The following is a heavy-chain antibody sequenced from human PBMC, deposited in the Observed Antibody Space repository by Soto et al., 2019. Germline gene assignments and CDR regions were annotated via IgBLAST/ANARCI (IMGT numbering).Heavy chain of an antibody. J-gene: IGHJ4*02. V-gene: IGHV3-74*01. CDR1: GFTFSGYW. CDR2: ITPDGGNT. Sequence: GGSLRLSCAASGFTFSGYWMDWVRQVPGKGLVWVSRITPDGGNTAYADSVKGRFTVSRDNAKNTLYLQMHSLRADDSAVYYCVRRGDYSAWYPYWGQGTLVTVSS. D-gene: IGHD6-19*01. CDR3: VRRGDYSAWYPY.